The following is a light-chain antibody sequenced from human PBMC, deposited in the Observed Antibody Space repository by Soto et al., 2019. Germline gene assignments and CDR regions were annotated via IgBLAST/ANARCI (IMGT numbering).Light chain of an antibody. V-gene: IGKV3-15*01. CDR1: QSVSSN. CDR3: QQYGTGPPWT. CDR2: DAS. Sequence: EIVMTQSPATLSVSPGERGTLSCRASQSVSSNLAWYQQKPGQAPRLLIYDASTRATGIPARFSGSGSGTEFTLTISSLQAGDLAVYHCQQYGTGPPWTFGQGTRV. J-gene: IGKJ1*01.